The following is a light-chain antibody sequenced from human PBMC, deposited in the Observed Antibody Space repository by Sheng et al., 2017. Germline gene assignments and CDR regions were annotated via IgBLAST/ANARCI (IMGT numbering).Light chain of an antibody. CDR1: NSDVGAYNF. CDR3: SSYTSRSTRV. Sequence: QSALIQPASVSGSPGQSITISCTGTNSDVGAYNFVSWYQQYPGEAPEALIYDVSHRPSGISSRFSGSKSGNTASLTISGLQPEDDAHYYCSSYTSRSTRVFGGGTKLTVL. J-gene: IGLJ3*02. V-gene: IGLV2-14*03. CDR2: DVS.